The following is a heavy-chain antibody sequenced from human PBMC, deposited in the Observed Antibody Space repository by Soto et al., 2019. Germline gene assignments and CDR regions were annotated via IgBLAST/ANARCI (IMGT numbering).Heavy chain of an antibody. CDR2: IDHSGTT. Sequence: TSETLSLTCAVSGISISNPNWWAWVRQAPGKGLEWIGEIDHSGTTNYNPSLNSRVTISLDRSKNQFSLKLSSVAAADTAVYYCARGIFYAFDIWGQGTMVTVSS. CDR3: ARGIFYAFDI. D-gene: IGHD3-9*01. J-gene: IGHJ3*02. V-gene: IGHV4-4*02. CDR1: GISISNPNW.